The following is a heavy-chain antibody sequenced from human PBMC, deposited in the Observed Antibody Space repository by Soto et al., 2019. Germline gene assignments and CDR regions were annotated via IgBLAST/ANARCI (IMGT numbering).Heavy chain of an antibody. J-gene: IGHJ4*02. CDR1: GFTFTSSA. CDR2: IVVGSGST. CDR3: EALPQSSGWSGHSGY. V-gene: IGHV1-58*02. Sequence: QMQLVQSGPEVKKPGTSVKVSCKASGFTFTSSAIHWVRQARGQRLEWIGWIVVGSGSTSYAPKFQERVTITRDMSTSTAFMELTSLRSEDTAVYYCEALPQSSGWSGHSGYWGQGTLVTVSS. D-gene: IGHD6-19*01.